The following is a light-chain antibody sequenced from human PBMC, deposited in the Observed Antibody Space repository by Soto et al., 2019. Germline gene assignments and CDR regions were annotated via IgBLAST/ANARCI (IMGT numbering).Light chain of an antibody. Sequence: EIVLTKFPGTRSLSPGERATLSCRARQNVGSTNLAWYQQKSGQAPRLLIYGASRRATGIADRFRGGGSGTDFTLTISRLEPEDFAVYYCQQYGNSRTFGQGNKVEIK. V-gene: IGKV3-20*01. CDR2: GAS. CDR3: QQYGNSRT. CDR1: QNVGSTN. J-gene: IGKJ1*01.